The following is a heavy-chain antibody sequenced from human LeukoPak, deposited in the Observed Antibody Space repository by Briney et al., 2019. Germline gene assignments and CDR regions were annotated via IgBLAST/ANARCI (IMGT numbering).Heavy chain of an antibody. CDR2: INHSGST. Sequence: SETLSLTCAVYGGSFSGYYWSWIRQPPGKGLEWIGEINHSGSTNYNPSLKSRVTISVDTSKNQFSLKLSYVTAADTAVYYCARVAVAGVADYWGQGTLVTVSS. J-gene: IGHJ4*02. V-gene: IGHV4-34*01. CDR1: GGSFSGYY. CDR3: ARVAVAGVADY. D-gene: IGHD6-19*01.